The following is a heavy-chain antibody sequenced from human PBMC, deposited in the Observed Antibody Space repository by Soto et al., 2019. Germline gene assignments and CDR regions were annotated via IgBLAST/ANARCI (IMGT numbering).Heavy chain of an antibody. CDR1: GFTFDDYA. V-gene: IGHV3-9*01. J-gene: IGHJ4*02. Sequence: RLSCAASGFTFDDYAMHWVRQAPGKGLEWVSGISWNSGSIGYADSVKGRFTISRDNAKNSLYLQMNSLRAEDTALYYCAKDSDTWGFFDYWGQGTLVTAPQ. CDR3: AKDSDTWGFFDY. CDR2: ISWNSGSI. D-gene: IGHD7-27*01.